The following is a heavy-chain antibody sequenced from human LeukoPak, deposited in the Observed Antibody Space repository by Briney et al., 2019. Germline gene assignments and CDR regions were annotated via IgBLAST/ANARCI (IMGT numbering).Heavy chain of an antibody. CDR1: GYTFTSYG. J-gene: IGHJ5*02. V-gene: IGHV1-18*01. Sequence: ASVKVSCKASGYTFTSYGISWVRQAPGQGLERMGWISAYNGNTNYAQKLQGRVTMTTDTSTSTAYMELRSLRSDDTAVYYCARGEVTTVTTRWFDPWGQGTLVTVSS. D-gene: IGHD4-17*01. CDR2: ISAYNGNT. CDR3: ARGEVTTVTTRWFDP.